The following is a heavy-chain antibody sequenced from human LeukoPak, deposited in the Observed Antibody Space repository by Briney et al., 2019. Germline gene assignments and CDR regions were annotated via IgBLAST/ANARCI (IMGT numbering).Heavy chain of an antibody. Sequence: QPGGSLRLSCAASGFTFSDYGMSWVRQAPGKGLEWVSSIGDNGRNTYYADSVRGRFTISRDNSKNTLYLQMNSLRAEDTAVYYCAHRYCTRGAEITTISCPSYFDYGGQGTLVTVSS. CDR1: GFTFSDYG. D-gene: IGHD2-8*01. V-gene: IGHV3-23*01. J-gene: IGHJ4*02. CDR3: AHRYCTRGAEITTISCPSYFDY. CDR2: IGDNGRNT.